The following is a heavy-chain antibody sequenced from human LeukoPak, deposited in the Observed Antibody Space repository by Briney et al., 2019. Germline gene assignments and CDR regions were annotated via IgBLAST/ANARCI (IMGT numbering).Heavy chain of an antibody. D-gene: IGHD2-8*01. CDR1: GGSFSGYY. CDR3: ARARWYCTNGVCYRSWFDP. J-gene: IGHJ5*02. Sequence: SETLSLTCAVYGGSFSGYYWSWIRQPPGKGLEWIGEINHSGSTNYNPSLKSRVTISVDTSKNQFSLKLSSVTAADMAVYYCARARWYCTNGVCYRSWFDPWGQGTLVTVPS. V-gene: IGHV4-34*01. CDR2: INHSGST.